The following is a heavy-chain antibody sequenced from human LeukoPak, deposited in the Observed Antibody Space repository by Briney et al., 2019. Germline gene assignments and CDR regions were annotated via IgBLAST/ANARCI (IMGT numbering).Heavy chain of an antibody. CDR3: ARDGLYYDDSSGYEFHH. Sequence: SVKVSCKASGYTFTSYGISWVRQAPGQGLEWMGRLIYRVGTPTYAQRFEGRISITTDESTGTDYMELSSLRSEDTALYYCARDGLYYDDSSGYEFHHWGQGSLVIVSS. D-gene: IGHD3-22*01. CDR2: LIYRVGTP. CDR1: GYTFTSYG. J-gene: IGHJ1*01. V-gene: IGHV1-69*05.